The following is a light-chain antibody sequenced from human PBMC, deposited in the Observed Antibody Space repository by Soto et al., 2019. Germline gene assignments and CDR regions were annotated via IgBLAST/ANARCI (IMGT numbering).Light chain of an antibody. V-gene: IGKV3-15*01. CDR3: RQYNDWPLT. Sequence: DILMTQSPSALSVSPGESATLPCRASLGLRKNLGWYRQKPGKSPMILIYGASTRAAGTPARSSGSGSGTEGTLSISSLQSEDFELDYCRQYNDWPLTCGGGPKVDIK. J-gene: IGKJ4*01. CDR1: LGLRKN. CDR2: GAS.